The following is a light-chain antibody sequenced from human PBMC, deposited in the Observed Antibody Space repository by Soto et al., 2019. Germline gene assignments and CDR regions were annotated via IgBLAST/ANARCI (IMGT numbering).Light chain of an antibody. CDR3: SSYTSSSTYV. CDR1: SSDVGAYNY. CDR2: DVS. V-gene: IGLV2-14*01. J-gene: IGLJ1*01. Sequence: QPVLTQPASVSGSPGESITISCTGTSSDVGAYNYVSWYQQDPGKAPKLMIYDVSSRPSGVSNRFSGSKSGHTASLTISGLQAEDEADYYCSSYTSSSTYVFGPGTKLTVL.